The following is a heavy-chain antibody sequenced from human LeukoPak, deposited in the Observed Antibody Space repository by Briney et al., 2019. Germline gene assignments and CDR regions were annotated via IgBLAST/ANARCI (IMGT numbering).Heavy chain of an antibody. D-gene: IGHD3-10*01. CDR2: IGGGGDGA. CDR1: GFTFSHYA. CDR3: TTSWPKVREGDQ. V-gene: IGHV3-23*01. J-gene: IGHJ4*02. Sequence: GGSLRLSCAASGFTFSHYAMRWVRQAPGKGLEWLSEIGGGGDGAYHADPVKGRFTISRDNSKNTLYLQMNSLRAEDTAVYYCTTSWPKVREGDQWGQGTLVTVSS.